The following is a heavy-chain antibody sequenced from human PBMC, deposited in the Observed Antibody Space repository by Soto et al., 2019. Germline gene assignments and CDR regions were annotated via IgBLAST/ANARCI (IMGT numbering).Heavy chain of an antibody. D-gene: IGHD2-21*02. V-gene: IGHV1-69*06. Sequence: QVYLVQSGAEVKKPGSSVKISCKASGGIFSSNTINWVRQAAGQGLEWMGGIIPLFGTANYAEKFQGRVTITADTSTKTEYMELTSLRSEDTAVYYCASKAACGGDCYAFDSWGQGTLVTVS. J-gene: IGHJ4*02. CDR2: IIPLFGTA. CDR3: ASKAACGGDCYAFDS. CDR1: GGIFSSNT.